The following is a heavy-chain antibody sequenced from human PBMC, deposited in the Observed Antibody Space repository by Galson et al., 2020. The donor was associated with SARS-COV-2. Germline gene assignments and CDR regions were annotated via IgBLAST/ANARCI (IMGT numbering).Heavy chain of an antibody. V-gene: IGHV4-59*01. Sequence: ASETLSLTCTVSGCSISSYYWSWIRQPPGKGLEWIGYIYYSGSTNYNHSLKSRVTISVDTSKNQFSLKLSSGTAADTAVYYCARAPLLLTPKLDYWGQGTLVTVSS. J-gene: IGHJ4*02. CDR3: ARAPLLLTPKLDY. CDR1: GCSISSYY. CDR2: IYYSGST. D-gene: IGHD1-26*01.